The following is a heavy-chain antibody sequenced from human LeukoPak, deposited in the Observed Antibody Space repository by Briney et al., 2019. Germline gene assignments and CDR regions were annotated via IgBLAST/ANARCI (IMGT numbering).Heavy chain of an antibody. J-gene: IGHJ2*01. CDR3: ARGATSSWYPTGLDWRPKVKWYFDL. V-gene: IGHV4-59*01. D-gene: IGHD6-13*01. Sequence: SETLSLTCTVSGGSISSYYWSWIRQPPGKRLEWIGYIYYSGSTNYNPSLRSRVTISVDTSKNQFSLKLSSVTAADTAVYYCARGATSSWYPTGLDWRPKVKWYFDLWGRGTLVTVSS. CDR1: GGSISSYY. CDR2: IYYSGST.